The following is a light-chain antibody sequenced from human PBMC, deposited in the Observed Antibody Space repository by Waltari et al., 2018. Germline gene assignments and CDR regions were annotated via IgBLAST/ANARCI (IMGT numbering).Light chain of an antibody. Sequence: ETVMTQSPATLSVSPGERATLSCRASQSVSSNLAWYQQKPGQAPRLLIYGASTRATGIPARFSGSGSGPEFTLTISSLQSEDFAVYYCQQYNNWPPWTFGQGTKVEIK. CDR3: QQYNNWPPWT. V-gene: IGKV3-15*01. CDR1: QSVSSN. J-gene: IGKJ1*01. CDR2: GAS.